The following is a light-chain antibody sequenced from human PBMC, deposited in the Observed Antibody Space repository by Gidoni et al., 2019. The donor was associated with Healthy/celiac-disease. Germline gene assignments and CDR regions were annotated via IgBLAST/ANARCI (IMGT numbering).Light chain of an antibody. V-gene: IGLV2-14*01. Sequence: QSALTQPASVSVSPGQSITISCTGTSSDVGGYNYVSWYQQHPGKAPKLMIYDVSNRPSGGSNRFSGSKSGNTASLTISGLQAEDEADYYCSSYTSSSTLVFGGGTKLTVL. CDR1: SSDVGGYNY. J-gene: IGLJ2*01. CDR3: SSYTSSSTLV. CDR2: DVS.